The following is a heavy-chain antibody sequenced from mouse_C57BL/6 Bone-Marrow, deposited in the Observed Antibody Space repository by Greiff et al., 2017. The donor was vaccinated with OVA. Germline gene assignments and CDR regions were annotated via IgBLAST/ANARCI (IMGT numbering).Heavy chain of an antibody. D-gene: IGHD6-1*01. V-gene: IGHV7-1*01. Sequence: EVMLVESGGGLVQSGRSLRLSCATSGFTFSDFYMEWVRQAPGTGLEWIAASRNKANDYTTEYSASVKGRFIVYRDTSQSILYLQMNALSAEDTAIYYCARDADSSKDYAMDYWGQGTSVTVSS. J-gene: IGHJ4*01. CDR3: ARDADSSKDYAMDY. CDR1: GFTFSDFY. CDR2: SRNKANDYTT.